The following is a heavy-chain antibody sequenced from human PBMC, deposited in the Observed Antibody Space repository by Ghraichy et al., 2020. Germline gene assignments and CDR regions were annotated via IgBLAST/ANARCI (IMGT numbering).Heavy chain of an antibody. J-gene: IGHJ4*02. V-gene: IGHV3-33*01. CDR2: IWYDGSKE. CDR1: GFNFRTYG. Sequence: GGSLRLSCAASGFNFRTYGMHWVRQAPGKGMEWVALIWYDGSKEYYRDSVRGRFTFSKDNSKNALYLQRTSVRVEDTAVYYCARDAAFDYAWGNIRPTNYFDYWGQGTPVTVSS. D-gene: IGHD3-16*01. CDR3: ARDAAFDYAWGNIRPTNYFDY.